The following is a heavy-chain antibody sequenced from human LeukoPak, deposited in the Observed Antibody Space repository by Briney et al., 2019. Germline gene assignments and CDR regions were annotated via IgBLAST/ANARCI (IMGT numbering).Heavy chain of an antibody. Sequence: GESLKISCEGSGYTFTSYWIAWVRQMPGKGLEWMGIIYPADSDTQYSPSFQGQVTISADKSISTAYLQWSSLKASDTAMYYCARSMVRGPAYFQHWGQGTLVTVSS. J-gene: IGHJ1*01. V-gene: IGHV5-51*01. CDR2: IYPADSDT. D-gene: IGHD3-10*01. CDR3: ARSMVRGPAYFQH. CDR1: GYTFTSYW.